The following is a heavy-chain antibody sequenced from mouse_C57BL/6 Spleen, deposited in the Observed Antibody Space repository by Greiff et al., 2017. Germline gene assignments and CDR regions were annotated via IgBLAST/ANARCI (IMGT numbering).Heavy chain of an antibody. CDR3: ASSYDYDGYYAMDY. D-gene: IGHD2-4*01. Sequence: VQRVESGPGLVQPSQSLSITCTVSGFSLTSYGVHWVRQSPGKGLEWLGVIWSGGSTDYNAAFISRLSISKDNSKSQVFFKMNSLQADDTAIYYCASSYDYDGYYAMDYWGQGTSVTVSS. V-gene: IGHV2-2*01. CDR1: GFSLTSYG. J-gene: IGHJ4*01. CDR2: IWSGGST.